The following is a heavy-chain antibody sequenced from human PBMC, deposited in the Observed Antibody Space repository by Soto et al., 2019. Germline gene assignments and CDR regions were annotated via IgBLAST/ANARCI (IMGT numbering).Heavy chain of an antibody. J-gene: IGHJ4*02. CDR2: IYYSGST. D-gene: IGHD5-12*01. CDR1: GGSISSGGYY. V-gene: IGHV4-31*03. CDR3: ARDYRGYSGYSPRSPYYFDY. Sequence: SETLSLTCTVSGGSISSGGYYWSWIRQHPGKGLEWIGYIYYSGSTYYNPSLKSRVTISVDTSKNQFSLKLSSVTAADTAVYYCARDYRGYSGYSPRSPYYFDYWGQGTLVTVSS.